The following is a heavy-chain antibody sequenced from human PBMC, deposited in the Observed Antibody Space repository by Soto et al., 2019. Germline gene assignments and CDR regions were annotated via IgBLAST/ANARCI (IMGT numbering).Heavy chain of an antibody. J-gene: IGHJ6*02. D-gene: IGHD3-10*01. CDR3: ARALLSGGMDV. Sequence: QVQLQQWGAGLLKPSETLSLTCAVYGGSFSGYYWSWIRQPPGKGLEWIGEINHSGSTNYNPSLKSRVTISVDTSMRQFSLKLGSVTAADTAVYYFARALLSGGMDVWGQGTTVAVSS. CDR2: INHSGST. CDR1: GGSFSGYY. V-gene: IGHV4-34*01.